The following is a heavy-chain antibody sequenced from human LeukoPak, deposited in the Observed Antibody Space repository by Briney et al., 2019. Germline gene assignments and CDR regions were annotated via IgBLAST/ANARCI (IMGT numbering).Heavy chain of an antibody. CDR1: GFTFSSYW. D-gene: IGHD5-12*01. V-gene: IGHV3-74*01. CDR2: INSDGSST. J-gene: IGHJ4*02. Sequence: PGGSLRLSCAASGFTFSSYWMHWVRQAPGKGLVWVSRINSDGSSTSYVDSVKGRFTISRDNAKNTLYLQMNSLRAEDTAVYYCARAFIVATTGVDYWGQGTLVTVSS. CDR3: ARAFIVATTGVDY.